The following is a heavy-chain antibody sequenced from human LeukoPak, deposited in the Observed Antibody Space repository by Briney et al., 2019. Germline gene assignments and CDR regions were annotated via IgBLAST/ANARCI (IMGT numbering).Heavy chain of an antibody. Sequence: PSETLSLTCTVSGYSISSGYYWGWIRQPPGKGLEWIGSIYHSGSTYYNPSLKSRVTIPVDTSKNQFSLKLSSVTAADTAVYYCARGLRGYYDFWSGYYPSYFDYWGQGTLVTVSS. CDR3: ARGLRGYYDFWSGYYPSYFDY. CDR1: GYSISSGYY. D-gene: IGHD3-3*01. V-gene: IGHV4-38-2*02. CDR2: IYHSGST. J-gene: IGHJ4*02.